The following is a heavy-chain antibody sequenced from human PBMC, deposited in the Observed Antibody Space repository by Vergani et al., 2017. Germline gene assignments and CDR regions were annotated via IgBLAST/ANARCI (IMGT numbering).Heavy chain of an antibody. J-gene: IGHJ1*01. CDR3: TTAWGLYYLHGEYFQY. CDR2: ISSGGGDI. D-gene: IGHD3-10*01. V-gene: IGHV3-23*01. Sequence: EVQLLESGGGLVQPGGSRRLSCAGAGFTFDTYTMAYVRQALGKGLEGVATISSGGGDIFYADSVKGRFTISRDNSKNTLFLQMNSLKDEDTAVYYCTTAWGLYYLHGEYFQYWGRGTLVSVSS. CDR1: GFTFDTYT.